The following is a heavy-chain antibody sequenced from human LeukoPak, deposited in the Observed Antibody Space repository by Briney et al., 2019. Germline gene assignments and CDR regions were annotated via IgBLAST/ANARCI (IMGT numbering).Heavy chain of an antibody. CDR3: ARVAQHRYYYDSSVYRYYFDY. V-gene: IGHV1-18*01. D-gene: IGHD3-22*01. CDR1: GYTFTTYG. CDR2: ISAYNGYT. Sequence: ASVKVSCKASGYTFTTYGITWVRQAPGQGLEWMGWISAYNGYTNYAQKLQGRVTMTTDTSTTTAYMELRSLRSDDTAVYYCARVAQHRYYYDSSVYRYYFDYWGQGTLVTVSS. J-gene: IGHJ4*02.